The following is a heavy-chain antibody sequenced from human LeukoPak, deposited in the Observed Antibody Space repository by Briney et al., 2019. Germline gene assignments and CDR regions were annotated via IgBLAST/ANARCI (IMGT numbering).Heavy chain of an antibody. D-gene: IGHD3-22*01. J-gene: IGHJ3*02. V-gene: IGHV1-2*02. CDR2: INPNSGGT. CDR1: GYTFTGYY. CDR3: ARVMGITMIVVVGGHAFDI. Sequence: ASVKVSCKASGYTFTGYYMHWVRQAPGQGLEWMGWINPNSGGTNYAQKFQGRVTMTRDTSISTAYMELSRLRSDDTAVYYCARVMGITMIVVVGGHAFDIWGQGTMVTVSS.